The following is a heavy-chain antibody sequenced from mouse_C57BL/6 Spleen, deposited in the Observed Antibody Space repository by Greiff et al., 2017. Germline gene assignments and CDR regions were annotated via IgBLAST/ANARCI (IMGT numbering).Heavy chain of an antibody. CDR3: AREGTVVATRGYFDV. CDR1: GYTFTSYW. J-gene: IGHJ1*03. V-gene: IGHV1-72*01. D-gene: IGHD1-1*01. CDR2: IDPNSGGT. Sequence: VQLQPGAALVKPGASVKLSCKASGYTFTSYWMHWVKQRPGRGLEWIGRIDPNSGGTKYNEKFKSKATLTVDKPSSTAYMQLSSLTSEDSAVYYCAREGTVVATRGYFDVWGTGTTVTVSS.